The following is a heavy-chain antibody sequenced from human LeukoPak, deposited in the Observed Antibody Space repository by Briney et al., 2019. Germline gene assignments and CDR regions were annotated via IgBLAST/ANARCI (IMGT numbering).Heavy chain of an antibody. CDR3: AKGTLHLYYFDY. CDR2: IWYDGSNK. V-gene: IGHV3-33*06. D-gene: IGHD1-7*01. Sequence: GGSLRLSCAASGVTFSSYAMHWTRQAPGKGLEWVAVIWYDGSNKDYADSVKGRFTISRDNSKNTLYLQMNSLRAEDTAVYYCAKGTLHLYYFDYWGQGTLVTVSP. CDR1: GVTFSSYA. J-gene: IGHJ4*02.